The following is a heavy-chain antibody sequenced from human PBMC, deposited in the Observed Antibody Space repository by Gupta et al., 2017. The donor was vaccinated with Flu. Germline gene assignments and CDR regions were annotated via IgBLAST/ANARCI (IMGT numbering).Heavy chain of an antibody. CDR3: AKGGRHNWNFDGDY. CDR1: GFIFSAYG. V-gene: IGHV3-30*18. CDR2: MSDDGSNQ. D-gene: IGHD1-7*01. Sequence: QVQLVQSGGGVVLPGSSLRLSCAASGFIFSAYGMHWVHQVPGKGLEWMAVMSDDGSNQWYADSVRGRFTISRDNSENTLILQMNSLRRDDTAVYYCAKGGRHNWNFDGDYWGQGTLVTVSS. J-gene: IGHJ4*02.